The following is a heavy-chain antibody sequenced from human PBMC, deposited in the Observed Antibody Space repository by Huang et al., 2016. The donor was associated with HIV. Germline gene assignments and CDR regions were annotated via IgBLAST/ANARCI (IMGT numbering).Heavy chain of an antibody. CDR2: ISHDVSTK. D-gene: IGHD1-1*01. V-gene: IGHV3-30*09. CDR1: GFTFSTNP. Sequence: QVHLVESGGGVVQPGRSLRLSCSVSGFTFSTNPIHWVRQGPGQGLEWVAVISHDVSTKFYAESVKGRSAISRDNSKNMVYLQIYRLRVEDTGVYYCAREKGLEDWGQGTLVTVSS. CDR3: AREKGLED. J-gene: IGHJ4*02.